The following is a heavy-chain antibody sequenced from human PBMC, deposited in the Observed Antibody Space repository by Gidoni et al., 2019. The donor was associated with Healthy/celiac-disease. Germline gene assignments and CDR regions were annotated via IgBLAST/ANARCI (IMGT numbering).Heavy chain of an antibody. V-gene: IGHV3-33*01. CDR2: IWYDGSNK. D-gene: IGHD3-3*01. Sequence: QVQLVESGGGVVQPGRSLRLSCAASGFTFSSYGMHWVRQAPGKGLEWVAVIWYDGSNKYYADSVEGRFTISRDNSKNTLYLQMNSLRAEDTAVYYCARDGGYYDFWSGFDYWGQGTLVTVSS. CDR3: ARDGGYYDFWSGFDY. J-gene: IGHJ4*02. CDR1: GFTFSSYG.